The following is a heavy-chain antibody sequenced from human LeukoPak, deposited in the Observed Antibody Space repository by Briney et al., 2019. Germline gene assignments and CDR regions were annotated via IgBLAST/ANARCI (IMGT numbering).Heavy chain of an antibody. J-gene: IGHJ5*02. CDR1: GYTFTSYD. V-gene: IGHV1-8*03. CDR3: ARGLGLGATPGYNWFDP. D-gene: IGHD1-26*01. CDR2: MNPNSGNT. Sequence: ASVKVSCKASGYTFTSYDINWVRQATGQGLEWMGWMNPNSGNTGYAQKFQGRVTITRNTSISTAYMELSSLRSEDTAVYYCARGLGLGATPGYNWFDPWGQGTLVTVSS.